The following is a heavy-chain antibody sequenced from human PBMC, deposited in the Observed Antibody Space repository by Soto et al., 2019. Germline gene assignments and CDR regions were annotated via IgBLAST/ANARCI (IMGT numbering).Heavy chain of an antibody. D-gene: IGHD1-1*01. CDR1: GFTFSTYG. CDR3: VRDLGNDSDF. CDR2: IWYDGSNE. J-gene: IGHJ4*02. V-gene: IGHV3-33*01. Sequence: GGSLRLSCAASGFTFSTYGMHWVRQAPGKGLEWLAIIWYDGSNEGYADSVKGRFTISRDNSKNTLYLQMNSLRTDDTAVYYCVRDLGNDSDFWGQGTLVTVSS.